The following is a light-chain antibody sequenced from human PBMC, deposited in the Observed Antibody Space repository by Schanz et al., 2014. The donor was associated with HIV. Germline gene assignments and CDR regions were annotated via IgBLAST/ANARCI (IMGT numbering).Light chain of an antibody. CDR1: RGISSW. CDR3: QQAYSFPQG. CDR2: DAT. Sequence: DIQMTQSPSSVSASLGDTVTITCRARRGISSWLAWYQQKPGKAPKLLIYDATTSQSDVPSRFSGSGSGTDFTLTITNLQPEDFATYFCQQAYSFPQGFGGGTRV. V-gene: IGKV1-12*01. J-gene: IGKJ4*02.